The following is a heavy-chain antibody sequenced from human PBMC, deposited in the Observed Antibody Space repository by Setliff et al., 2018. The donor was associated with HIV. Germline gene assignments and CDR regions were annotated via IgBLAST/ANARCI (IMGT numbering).Heavy chain of an antibody. CDR3: TKGHYTTSG. J-gene: IGHJ4*02. Sequence: ASVKVSCAASGFIVSSFWMNWVRQAPGKGLEWLANINEDGSERNCVDSVKGRFTISKDNAKNSLYLQMNSLRAEDTAVYYCTKGHYTTSGWGQGTVVTVSS. CDR2: INEDGSER. V-gene: IGHV3-7*01. D-gene: IGHD3-10*01. CDR1: GFIVSSFW.